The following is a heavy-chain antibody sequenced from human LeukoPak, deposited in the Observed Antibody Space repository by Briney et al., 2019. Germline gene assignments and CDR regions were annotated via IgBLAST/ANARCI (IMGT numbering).Heavy chain of an antibody. CDR2: ISTSSIYI. Sequence: GGSLRLSCAASGFTFSSYTMNWVRQAPGKGLEWVSSISTSSIYIYYADSVKGRFTISRDNAKNSLHLQVNSLRAEDTAVYYCVRERFHGSGAPKFDFWGQGTLVTVSS. D-gene: IGHD3-10*01. J-gene: IGHJ4*02. V-gene: IGHV3-21*06. CDR3: VRERFHGSGAPKFDF. CDR1: GFTFSSYT.